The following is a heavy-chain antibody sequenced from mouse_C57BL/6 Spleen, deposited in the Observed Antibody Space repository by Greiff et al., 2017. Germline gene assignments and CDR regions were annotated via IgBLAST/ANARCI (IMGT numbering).Heavy chain of an antibody. CDR2: IYPGDGDT. V-gene: IGHV1-82*01. CDR1: GYAFSSSW. J-gene: IGHJ3*01. Sequence: QVTLKVSGPELVKPGASVKISCKASGYAFSSSWMNWVKQRPGKGLEWIGRIYPGDGDTNYNGKFKGKATLTADKSSSTAYMQLSSLTSEDSAVYFCSRGGYDSSFAYWGQGTLVTVSA. CDR3: SRGGYDSSFAY. D-gene: IGHD2-4*01.